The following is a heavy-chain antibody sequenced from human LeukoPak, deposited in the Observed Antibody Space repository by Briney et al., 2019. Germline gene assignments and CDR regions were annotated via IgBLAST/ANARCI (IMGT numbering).Heavy chain of an antibody. D-gene: IGHD2/OR15-2a*01. CDR2: ISYDGSNK. CDR1: GFTFSSYG. Sequence: GGSLRLSCAASGFTFSSYGMHWVRQAPGKGLEWVAVISYDGSNKYYADSVKGRFTISRDNSKNTLYLQMNSLRAEDTAVYYCAKGTTGQSGVFQHWGQGTLVTVSS. CDR3: AKGTTGQSGVFQH. J-gene: IGHJ1*01. V-gene: IGHV3-30*18.